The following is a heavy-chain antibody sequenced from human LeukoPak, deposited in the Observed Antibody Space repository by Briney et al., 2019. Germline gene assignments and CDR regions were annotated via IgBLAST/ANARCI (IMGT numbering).Heavy chain of an antibody. J-gene: IGHJ4*02. CDR2: ISSSGSTI. D-gene: IGHD3-22*01. V-gene: IGHV3-48*03. Sequence: RSGGSLRLSCAASGFTFSSYEMNWVRQAPGKGLEWVSYISSSGSTIYYADSVKGQFTISRDNAKNSLYLQMNSLRAEDTAVYYCAREYGSGYYYHYFDYWGQGTLVTVSS. CDR3: AREYGSGYYYHYFDY. CDR1: GFTFSSYE.